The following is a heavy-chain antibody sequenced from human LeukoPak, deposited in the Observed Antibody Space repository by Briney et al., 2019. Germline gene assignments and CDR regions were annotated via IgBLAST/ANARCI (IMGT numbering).Heavy chain of an antibody. CDR1: DAALSGYQ. CDR3: ARVWGRYCSGGSCYGFRWFDP. CDR2: IHHRGIM. D-gene: IGHD2-15*01. Sequence: PSETLSLTCGVSDAALSGYQWSWIRQSPGKGLGWIGEIHHRGIMTYNPSLKSRVTISVDTTKNQFSLKLSSVTAADTAVYYCARVWGRYCSGGSCYGFRWFDPWGQGTLVTVSS. V-gene: IGHV4-34*01. J-gene: IGHJ5*02.